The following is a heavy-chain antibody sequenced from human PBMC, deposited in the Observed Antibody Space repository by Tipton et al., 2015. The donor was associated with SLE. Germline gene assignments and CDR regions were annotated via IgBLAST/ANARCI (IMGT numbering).Heavy chain of an antibody. D-gene: IGHD3-3*01. CDR2: IYYSGST. CDR3: AREAEIGVVIMGAFDI. CDR1: GGSISSGGYH. V-gene: IGHV4-31*03. J-gene: IGHJ3*02. Sequence: TLSLTCTVSGGSISSGGYHWSWIRQHPGKGLEWIGYIYYSGSTYCNPSLKSRVTISVDTSKKQFSLKLSSVTAADTAVYYCAREAEIGVVIMGAFDIWSQGTIVTVSS.